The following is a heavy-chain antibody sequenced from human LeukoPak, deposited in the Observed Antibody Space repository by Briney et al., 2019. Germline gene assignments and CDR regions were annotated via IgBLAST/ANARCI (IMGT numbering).Heavy chain of an antibody. D-gene: IGHD6-13*01. V-gene: IGHV1-24*01. CDR1: GYTLTELS. CDR3: TRGYTSPMDV. CDR2: FDPEDGET. J-gene: IGHJ6*02. Sequence: GASVKASFKVSGYTLTELSMHWVRQAPGKGLEWMGGFDPEDGETIYAQKFQGRVTMTEDTSTDTAYMELSSLRSEDTAVYYCTRGYTSPMDVWGQGTTVTVSS.